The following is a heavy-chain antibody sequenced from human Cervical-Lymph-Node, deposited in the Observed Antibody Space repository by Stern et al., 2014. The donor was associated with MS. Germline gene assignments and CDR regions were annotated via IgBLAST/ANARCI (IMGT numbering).Heavy chain of an antibody. CDR2: IYYSGST. J-gene: IGHJ5*02. CDR3: ARHRGYDSSGYNNWFDP. Sequence: QLQLQESGPGLVKPSATLSLTCTVSGGSISSSSYYWGWIRQPPGKGLEWIGSIYYSGSTYYNPSLKSRVTIYVDTSKNQFSLKRTALTAADTAVYYCARHRGYDSSGYNNWFDPWGQGTLVTVSS. D-gene: IGHD3-22*01. V-gene: IGHV4-39*01. CDR1: GGSISSSSYY.